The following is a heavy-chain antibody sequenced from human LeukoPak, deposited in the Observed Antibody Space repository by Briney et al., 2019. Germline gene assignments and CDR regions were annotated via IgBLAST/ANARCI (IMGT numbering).Heavy chain of an antibody. Sequence: GASVKVSCKASGGTFSSYAISWVRQALGQGLEWMGGIIPIFGTANYAQKFQGRVTITTDESTSTAYMELSSLRSEDTAVYYCARARGSGYDYVYVSFDPWGQGTLVTVSS. J-gene: IGHJ5*02. CDR3: ARARGSGYDYVYVSFDP. CDR1: GGTFSSYA. V-gene: IGHV1-69*05. CDR2: IIPIFGTA. D-gene: IGHD5-12*01.